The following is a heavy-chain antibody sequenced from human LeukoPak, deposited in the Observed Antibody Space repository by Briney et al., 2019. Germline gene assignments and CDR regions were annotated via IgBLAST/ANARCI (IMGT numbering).Heavy chain of an antibody. Sequence: PGGSLRLSCAASGFTFSSYSMNWVRQAPGKGLEWVSSISSSSSYIYYADSVKGRFTISRDNAKNSLYLQMNSLRAEDTAVYYCARDGPDDTVVVPAAIRRFDYWGQGTLVTVSS. V-gene: IGHV3-21*01. CDR1: GFTFSSYS. J-gene: IGHJ4*02. D-gene: IGHD2-2*02. CDR3: ARDGPDDTVVVPAAIRRFDY. CDR2: ISSSSSYI.